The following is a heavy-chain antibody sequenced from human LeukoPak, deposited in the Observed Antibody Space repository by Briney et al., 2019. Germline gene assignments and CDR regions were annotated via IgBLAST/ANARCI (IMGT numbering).Heavy chain of an antibody. CDR2: IKQDGSEK. Sequence: GGSLRLSCAASGFTFSSYWMSWVRQAPGKGLEWVANIKQDGSEKYYVDSVKGRFTISRDNAKNSLYLQMNSLRAEDTAVYYCARGDHPAPHPLGGFDLWGRGTLVTVSS. V-gene: IGHV3-7*01. CDR1: GFTFSSYW. J-gene: IGHJ2*01. D-gene: IGHD2-15*01. CDR3: ARGDHPAPHPLGGFDL.